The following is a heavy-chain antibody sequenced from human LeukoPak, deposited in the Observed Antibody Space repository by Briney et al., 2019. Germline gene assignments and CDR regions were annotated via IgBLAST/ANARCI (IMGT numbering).Heavy chain of an antibody. Sequence: QTGGSLRLSCAASGFTFSSYAMHWVRQAPGKGLEWVAVISYDGSNKYYADSVKGRFTISRDNSKNTLYLQMNSLRAEDTAVYYCARICVRLALGCGYQLLPDGGDYWGQGTLVTVSS. V-gene: IGHV3-30-3*01. CDR2: ISYDGSNK. CDR1: GFTFSSYA. J-gene: IGHJ4*02. D-gene: IGHD2-2*01. CDR3: ARICVRLALGCGYQLLPDGGDY.